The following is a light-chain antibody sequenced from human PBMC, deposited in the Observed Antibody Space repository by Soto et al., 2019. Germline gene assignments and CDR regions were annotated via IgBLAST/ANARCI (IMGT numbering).Light chain of an antibody. CDR3: QQRSNWPPVT. CDR1: QSVKNY. V-gene: IGKV3-11*01. J-gene: IGKJ4*01. Sequence: EIVLTQSPATLSLSPGERATLSCRASQSVKNYLAWYQQKPGQAPRLLIYDASNRATGIPARFSGSGSGTDFTLTISSLEPEDSAVYYCQQRSNWPPVTSGGGTKVEIK. CDR2: DAS.